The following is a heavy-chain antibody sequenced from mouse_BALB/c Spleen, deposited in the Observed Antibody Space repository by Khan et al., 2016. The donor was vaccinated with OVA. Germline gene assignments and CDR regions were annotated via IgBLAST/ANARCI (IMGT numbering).Heavy chain of an antibody. D-gene: IGHD1-1*01. J-gene: IGHJ2*01. CDR2: ISSSGST. CDR3: ARDYYGSSYFDY. Sequence: EVELVESGPGLVKPSQSLSLTCTVTGYSITSDYAWNWIRQFPGNKLEWMGYISSSGSTSYNPSLKSRISITRDTSKNQFFLQWNSVTTEDTATYFCARDYYGSSYFDYWGQGTTLTVSS. CDR1: GYSITSDYA. V-gene: IGHV3-2*02.